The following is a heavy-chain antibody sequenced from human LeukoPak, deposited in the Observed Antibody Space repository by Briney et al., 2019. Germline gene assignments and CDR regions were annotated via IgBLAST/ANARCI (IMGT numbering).Heavy chain of an antibody. J-gene: IGHJ4*02. D-gene: IGHD4-17*01. CDR1: GFTFSSYS. V-gene: IGHV3-48*04. Sequence: GGSLRLSCAASGFTFSSYSMNWVRQAPGKGLEWVSYISNGVSTIYYADSVKGRFTISRDNTKKSLYLQMHSLRAEDTAVYYCARMYGEFNAYHFDYWGQGTLVSVS. CDR2: ISNGVSTI. CDR3: ARMYGEFNAYHFDY.